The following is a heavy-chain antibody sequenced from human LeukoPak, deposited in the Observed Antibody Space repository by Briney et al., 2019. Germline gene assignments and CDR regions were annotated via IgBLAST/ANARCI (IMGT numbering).Heavy chain of an antibody. CDR2: IYHSGST. CDR3: ARGKSGDSSGYSGIWFDP. Sequence: SETLSLTCSVSGGSISSYYWNWLRQPPGKRLEWIWDIYHSGSTYYNPSLKSRVTISVDRSKNQFSLKLSSVTAADTAVYYCARGKSGDSSGYSGIWFDPWGQGTLVTVSS. D-gene: IGHD3-22*01. CDR1: GGSISSYY. J-gene: IGHJ5*02. V-gene: IGHV4-59*12.